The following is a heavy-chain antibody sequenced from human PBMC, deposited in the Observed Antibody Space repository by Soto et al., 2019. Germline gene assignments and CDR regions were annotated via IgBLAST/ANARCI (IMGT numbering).Heavy chain of an antibody. V-gene: IGHV3-64D*08. CDR3: VNDPDGDYAVEYYFDY. CDR2: ISSNGGST. J-gene: IGHJ4*02. D-gene: IGHD4-17*01. CDR1: GFTFSSYA. Sequence: GGSLRLSCSASGFTFSSYAMHWVRQAPGKGLEYVSSISSNGGSTYYADSVKGRFTISRDNSKNTLYLQMSSLRAEDTAVYYCVNDPDGDYAVEYYFDYWGQGTLVTVSS.